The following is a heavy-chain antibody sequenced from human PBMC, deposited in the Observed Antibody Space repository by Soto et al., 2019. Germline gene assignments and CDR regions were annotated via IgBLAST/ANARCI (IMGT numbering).Heavy chain of an antibody. J-gene: IGHJ3*02. D-gene: IGHD1-1*01. CDR1: GYTFTSYG. Sequence: QVQLVQSGAEVKKPGASVKVSCKASGYTFTSYGISWVRQAPGQGLEWMGWISAYNGNTNYAQKLHGRGTMTTDTSTTTAYMELRSLRSHETAVYYCARDEDGTTGPRDDFDIWGQGTMVTVSS. CDR2: ISAYNGNT. V-gene: IGHV1-18*01. CDR3: ARDEDGTTGPRDDFDI.